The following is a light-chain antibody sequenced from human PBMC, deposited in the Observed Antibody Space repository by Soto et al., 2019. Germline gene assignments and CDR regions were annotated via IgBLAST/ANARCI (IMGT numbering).Light chain of an antibody. V-gene: IGKV1-12*01. CDR1: QDISSW. CDR3: QQASSFPPT. J-gene: IGKJ5*01. CDR2: AAS. Sequence: DTQMSQSPSSLSASVGERVTITCWASQDISSWLAWYQQKPGKAPKIMIYAASSLQGGVPSRFSGSGSGTEFTLTISSLQPEDFATYYCQQASSFPPTFGQGTRLEIK.